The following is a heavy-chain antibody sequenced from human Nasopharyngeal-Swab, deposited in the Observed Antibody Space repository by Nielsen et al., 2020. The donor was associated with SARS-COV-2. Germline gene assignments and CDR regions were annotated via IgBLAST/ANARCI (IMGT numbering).Heavy chain of an antibody. Sequence: GESLKISCVTSGFTFCSYEMNWVRQAPGKGLEWISYISSTGNTIYYADSVKGRFTISRDSAKNSLSLQMNSLRAEDTAVYYCARDHYGDYVDYWGQGTLVTVSS. J-gene: IGHJ4*02. CDR2: ISSTGNTI. D-gene: IGHD4-17*01. V-gene: IGHV3-48*03. CDR1: GFTFCSYE. CDR3: ARDHYGDYVDY.